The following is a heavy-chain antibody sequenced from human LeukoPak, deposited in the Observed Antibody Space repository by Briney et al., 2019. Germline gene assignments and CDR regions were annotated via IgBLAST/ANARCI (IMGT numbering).Heavy chain of an antibody. Sequence: ASVKVSCKASGYTFTSYDINWVQQATGQGLEWMGWMNPNSGNTGYAQKFQGRVTMTRNTSISTAYMELSSLRSEDTAVYYCARVRGVAGTYYYYYMDVWGKGTTVTVSS. CDR2: MNPNSGNT. CDR3: ARVRGVAGTYYYYYMDV. J-gene: IGHJ6*03. D-gene: IGHD6-19*01. V-gene: IGHV1-8*01. CDR1: GYTFTSYD.